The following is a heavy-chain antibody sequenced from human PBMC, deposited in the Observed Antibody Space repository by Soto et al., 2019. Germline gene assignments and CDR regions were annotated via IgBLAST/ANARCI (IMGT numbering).Heavy chain of an antibody. CDR3: ARGRTHYYYYYMDV. V-gene: IGHV1-8*02. J-gene: IGHJ6*03. CDR1: GYTFTSYD. Sequence: ASVKVSCKASGYTFTSYDINWGRQATGQGLEWMGWMNPNSGNTGYAQKFQGRVTMTRNTSISTAYMELSSLRSEDTAVYYCARGRTHYYYYYMDVWGKGTTVTVSS. CDR2: MNPNSGNT.